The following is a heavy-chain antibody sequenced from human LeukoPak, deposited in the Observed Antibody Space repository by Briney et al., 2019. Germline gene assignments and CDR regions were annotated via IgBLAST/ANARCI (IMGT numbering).Heavy chain of an antibody. Sequence: PGGSLRLSCAASGFTFSSYAMHWVRQAPGKGLEWVAVISYDGSNKYYADSVKGRFTISRDNSKSTLYLQVNSLRAEDTAVYYCASNLGARNAFDIWGQGTMVTVSS. CDR2: ISYDGSNK. CDR3: ASNLGARNAFDI. J-gene: IGHJ3*02. CDR1: GFTFSSYA. V-gene: IGHV3-30*14. D-gene: IGHD1-1*01.